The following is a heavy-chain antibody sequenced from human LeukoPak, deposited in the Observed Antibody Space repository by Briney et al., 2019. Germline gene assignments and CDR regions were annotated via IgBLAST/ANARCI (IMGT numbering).Heavy chain of an antibody. V-gene: IGHV4-59*01. J-gene: IGHJ3*02. Sequence: PPETLSLTCTVSGGSISSYYWSWIRQPPGKGLEWIGYIYYSGSTNYNPSLKSRVTISVDTSKNQFSLKLSSVTAADTAVYYCAREDTGDAFDIWGQGTMVTVSS. CDR2: IYYSGST. D-gene: IGHD5-18*01. CDR1: GGSISSYY. CDR3: AREDTGDAFDI.